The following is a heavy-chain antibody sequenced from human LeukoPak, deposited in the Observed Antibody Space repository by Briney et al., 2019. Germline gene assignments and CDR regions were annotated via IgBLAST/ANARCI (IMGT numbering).Heavy chain of an antibody. V-gene: IGHV3-48*01. CDR1: GFTFSSYS. J-gene: IGHJ2*01. CDR3: ARDSGIWYFDL. CDR2: ISSSISTI. D-gene: IGHD1-14*01. Sequence: PGGSLRLSXAASGFTFSSYSMNWVRQAPGKGLEWVSYISSSISTIYYADSVKGRFTISRDNAKNSLYLQMNSLRAEDTAVYYCARDSGIWYFDLWGRGTLVTVSS.